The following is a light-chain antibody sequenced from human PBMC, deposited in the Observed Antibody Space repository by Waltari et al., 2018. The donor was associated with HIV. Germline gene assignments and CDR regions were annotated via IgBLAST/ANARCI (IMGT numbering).Light chain of an antibody. J-gene: IGKJ1*01. CDR2: GAS. CDR1: QSISSNY. Sequence: IVLTQSPGTLSLSQGERATFSCRASQSISSNYLAWYQKTPGQAPRLLIYGASNRATGIPDRFSGSGSGTDFTLTISRLEPEDFAVFYCQQYSSSPGTFGQGTKVE. V-gene: IGKV3-20*01. CDR3: QQYSSSPGT.